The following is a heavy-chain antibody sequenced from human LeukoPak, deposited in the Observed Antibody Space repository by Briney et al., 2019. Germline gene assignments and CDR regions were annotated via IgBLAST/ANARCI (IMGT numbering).Heavy chain of an antibody. CDR3: VRDNMADLDV. CDR1: GGSNSIYY. J-gene: IGHJ3*01. V-gene: IGHV4-59*01. D-gene: IGHD5-24*01. CDR2: FHYPGST. Sequence: SETLSLTCTVSGGSNSIYYWTWIRQPPGKGLEWIGYFHYPGSTKYNPSLKSRVTISADTSKTQFSLNLTSVTAADTAVYYCVRDNMADLDVWGQETRVTVS.